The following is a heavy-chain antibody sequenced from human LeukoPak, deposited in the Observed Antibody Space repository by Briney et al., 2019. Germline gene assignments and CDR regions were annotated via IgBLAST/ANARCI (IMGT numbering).Heavy chain of an antibody. CDR3: ARGGIAVVDY. D-gene: IGHD6-19*01. J-gene: IGHJ4*02. Sequence: SQTLSLTCAVSGGSISSGGYSWSWIRQPPGKGLEWIGYIYYSGSTNYNPSLESRVTISVDTSKNQFSLKLSSVTAADTAVYYCARGGIAVVDYWGQGTLVTVSS. CDR1: GGSISSGGYS. CDR2: IYYSGST. V-gene: IGHV4-61*08.